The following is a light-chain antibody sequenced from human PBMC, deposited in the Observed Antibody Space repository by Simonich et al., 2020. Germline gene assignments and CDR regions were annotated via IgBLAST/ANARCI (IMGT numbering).Light chain of an antibody. J-gene: IGKJ3*01. Sequence: DIVMTQSPDSLAVSLGERATINRKSSKSVLYSSNNKNYLAWYQQKPGQPPKLLIYWAATRESGGPDRFSGSGSGTDFTLTISSLQAEDVAVYYCQQYYSTPFTFGHGTKVDIK. CDR3: QQYYSTPFT. CDR2: WAA. CDR1: KSVLYSSNNKNY. V-gene: IGKV4-1*01.